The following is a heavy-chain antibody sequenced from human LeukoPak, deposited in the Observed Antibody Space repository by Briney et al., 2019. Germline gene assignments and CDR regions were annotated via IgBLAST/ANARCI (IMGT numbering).Heavy chain of an antibody. V-gene: IGHV3-23*01. CDR3: AKELEDIVVGVAAAGYFDY. D-gene: IGHD2-15*01. Sequence: PGGSLRLSCAASGFTFSSYSMNWVRQAPGKWLEWVSSISGSGGSTYYADSVKGRFTISRDNSKNTLYLQMNSLRAEDTAVYYCAKELEDIVVGVAAAGYFDYWGQGTLVTVSS. CDR2: ISGSGGST. CDR1: GFTFSSYS. J-gene: IGHJ4*02.